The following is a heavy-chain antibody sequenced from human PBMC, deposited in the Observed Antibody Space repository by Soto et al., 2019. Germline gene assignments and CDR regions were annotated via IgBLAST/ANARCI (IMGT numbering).Heavy chain of an antibody. J-gene: IGHJ1*01. CDR3: ARLTGYSSGWLQYFQH. D-gene: IGHD6-19*01. CDR2: MNPNSGNT. V-gene: IGHV1-8*01. CDR1: GYTFTSYD. Sequence: ASVKVSCEASGYTFTSYDIDWVRQATGQGLEWMGWMNPNSGNTGYAQRFQGRVTMTRNTSISTAYMELSSLRSEDTAVYYCARLTGYSSGWLQYFQHWGQGTLVTVSS.